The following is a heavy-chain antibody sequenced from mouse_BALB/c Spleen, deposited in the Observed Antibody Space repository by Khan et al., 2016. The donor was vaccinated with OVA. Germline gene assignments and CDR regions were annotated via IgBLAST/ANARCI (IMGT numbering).Heavy chain of an antibody. Sequence: VQLQQSETELARPGASVKMSCKASGYTFTTYTIHWVKQRPGQGLEWSGYIIPTNDYTNYNQKFKDRATLTADKSSSTAYMQLRSMTSEDSALYYCAREGAYYRSDGWFAYWGQGTLVTVSA. J-gene: IGHJ3*01. D-gene: IGHD2-14*01. CDR1: GYTFTTYT. CDR3: AREGAYYRSDGWFAY. CDR2: IIPTNDYT. V-gene: IGHV1-4*01.